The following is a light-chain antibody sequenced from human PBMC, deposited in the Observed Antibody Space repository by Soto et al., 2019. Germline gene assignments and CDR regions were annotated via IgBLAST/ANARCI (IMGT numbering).Light chain of an antibody. CDR3: QQYYSYPRT. CDR1: QTISSW. Sequence: DIQMTQSPSTLSGSVGDRVTITCRASQTISSWLAWYQQKPGKAPKLLIYDASSLESGVPSRFSGSGSGTEFTLTISCLQSEDFATYYCQQYYSYPRTFGQGTKVDIK. CDR2: DAS. J-gene: IGKJ1*01. V-gene: IGKV1-5*01.